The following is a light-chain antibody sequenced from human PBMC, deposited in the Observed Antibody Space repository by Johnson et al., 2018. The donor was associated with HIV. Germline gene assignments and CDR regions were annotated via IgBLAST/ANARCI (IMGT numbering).Light chain of an antibody. V-gene: IGLV1-51*02. CDR2: EDN. CDR3: ATWDRSRTIGGV. Sequence: QSVLSQPPSVSAAPGQKVTISCSGSSSNIGSNYVSWYQQFPGAAPKLLIYEDNKRPSGIPYRFSGSKSGTSATLGITGLQTGDEADYYCATWDRSRTIGGVFGSGTKVTVL. CDR1: SSNIGSNY. J-gene: IGLJ1*01.